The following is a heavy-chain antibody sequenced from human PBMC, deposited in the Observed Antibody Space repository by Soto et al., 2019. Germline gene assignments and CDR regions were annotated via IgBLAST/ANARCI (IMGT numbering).Heavy chain of an antibody. CDR2: MSYTGST. Sequence: SETLSLTCTVSGDSISGYYWSWIRQPPGKGLEWLGYMSYTGSTNYNPSLRGRAFMSLDTSKNQFSLKLTSVTAADTAVYFCARIIVVPTGTNWFDPWGQGTLVTVS. CDR3: ARIIVVPTGTNWFDP. D-gene: IGHD2-2*01. J-gene: IGHJ5*02. CDR1: GDSISGYY. V-gene: IGHV4-59*01.